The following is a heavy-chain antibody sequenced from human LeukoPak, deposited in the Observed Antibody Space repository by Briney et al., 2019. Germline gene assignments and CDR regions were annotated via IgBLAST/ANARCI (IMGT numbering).Heavy chain of an antibody. J-gene: IGHJ4*02. CDR2: IRYDGSNK. D-gene: IGHD2-15*01. CDR1: GFTFSSYG. V-gene: IGHV3-30*02. Sequence: GGSLRLSCAASGFTFSSYGIHWVRQAPGKGLEWVAFIRYDGSNKYYTDSVKGRFTISRDNSKNTLYLQMNSLRAEDTAVYYCAKGDIVVVVAATLFDYWGQGTPVTVSS. CDR3: AKGDIVVVVAATLFDY.